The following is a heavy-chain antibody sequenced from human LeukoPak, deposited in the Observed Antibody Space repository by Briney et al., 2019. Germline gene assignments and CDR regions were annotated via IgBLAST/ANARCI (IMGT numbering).Heavy chain of an antibody. Sequence: AGGSLRLSCAASGFTVSSNYMNWVRQAPGKGLEWVSVIYSSSSTYYADSVKGRFTISRDNSKNTLYLQMNSLRAEDTAVYYCARDQGDCSGGSCQGYFDYWGQGTLVTVSS. D-gene: IGHD2-15*01. CDR3: ARDQGDCSGGSCQGYFDY. J-gene: IGHJ4*02. CDR1: GFTVSSNY. CDR2: IYSSSST. V-gene: IGHV3-53*01.